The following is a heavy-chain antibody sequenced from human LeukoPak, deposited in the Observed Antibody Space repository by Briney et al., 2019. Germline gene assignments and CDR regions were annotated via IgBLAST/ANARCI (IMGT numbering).Heavy chain of an antibody. Sequence: SETLSLTCAVYGGFFSGYYWSWIRQPPGKGLEWIGEINHSGSTNYNPSLKSRVTISVDTSKNQFSLKLSSVTAADTAVYYCARGYYYDSSGYQGSDPWGQGTLVTVSS. D-gene: IGHD3-22*01. J-gene: IGHJ5*02. CDR1: GGFFSGYY. CDR3: ARGYYYDSSGYQGSDP. V-gene: IGHV4-34*01. CDR2: INHSGST.